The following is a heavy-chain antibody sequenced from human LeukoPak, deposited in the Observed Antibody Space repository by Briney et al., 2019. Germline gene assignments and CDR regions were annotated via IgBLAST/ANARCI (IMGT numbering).Heavy chain of an antibody. J-gene: IGHJ4*02. V-gene: IGHV1-24*01. CDR3: ASAYSSSWSFDY. Sequence: ASVKVSCKASGYTLTELSMHWVRQAPGKGLEWMGGFDPEDGETIYAQKFQGRVTMTEDTSTDTAYMELSSLRSEDTAVYYCASAYSSSWSFDYWGQGTLVTVSS. D-gene: IGHD6-13*01. CDR1: GYTLTELS. CDR2: FDPEDGET.